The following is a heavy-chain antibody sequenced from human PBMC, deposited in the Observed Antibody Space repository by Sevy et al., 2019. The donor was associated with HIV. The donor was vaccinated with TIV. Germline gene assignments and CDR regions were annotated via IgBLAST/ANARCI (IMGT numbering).Heavy chain of an antibody. CDR2: LYSSGST. CDR1: GGSISNGSYY. D-gene: IGHD2-8*01. CDR3: ARGRRGLMVPFDY. J-gene: IGHJ4*02. V-gene: IGHV4-61*02. Sequence: SETLSLTCTVSGGSISNGSYYWSWIRQPAGKGLEWIGRLYSSGSTNYSPSLKSRVTISADTSKNQLSLRLTSVTAADTAVYYCARGRRGLMVPFDYWGPGTLVTVSS.